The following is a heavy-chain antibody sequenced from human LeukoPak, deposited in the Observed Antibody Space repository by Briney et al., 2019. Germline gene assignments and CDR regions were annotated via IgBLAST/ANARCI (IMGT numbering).Heavy chain of an antibody. V-gene: IGHV1-69*04. CDR2: IIPILGIA. D-gene: IGHD6-6*01. Sequence: SVKVSCKASGGTFSSYAISWVRQAPGQGLEWMGRIIPILGIANYAQKFQGRVTITADKSTSTAYMELSSLRSEDTAVYYCARDRGSSPARDDYWGQGTLVTVSS. J-gene: IGHJ4*02. CDR3: ARDRGSSPARDDY. CDR1: GGTFSSYA.